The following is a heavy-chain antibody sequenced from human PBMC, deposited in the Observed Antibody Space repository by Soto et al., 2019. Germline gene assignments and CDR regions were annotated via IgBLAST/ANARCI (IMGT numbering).Heavy chain of an antibody. CDR1: GYTFTSYA. V-gene: IGHV1-3*01. Sequence: ASVTVSCKASGYTFTSYAMHWVRQAPGQRLECMGWINAGNGNTKYSQKFQGRVTITRDTSASTAYMELSSLRSEDTAVYYCARAPYYDRDYYCGMDVWGQGTTVTVSS. J-gene: IGHJ6*02. CDR3: ARAPYYDRDYYCGMDV. D-gene: IGHD3-9*01. CDR2: INAGNGNT.